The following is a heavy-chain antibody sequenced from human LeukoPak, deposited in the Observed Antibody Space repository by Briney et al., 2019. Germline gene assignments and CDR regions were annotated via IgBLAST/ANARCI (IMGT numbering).Heavy chain of an antibody. CDR1: RFTFSSYG. J-gene: IGHJ4*02. V-gene: IGHV3-30*02. D-gene: IGHD3-9*01. Sequence: GGSLRLSCAASRFTFSSYGMHWVRQAPGKGLEWVAFIRYDGSNKYYADSVKGRFTISRDNSKNTLYLQMNSLRAEDTAVYYCAKVHLPFLRYFDWGQGTLVTVSS. CDR2: IRYDGSNK. CDR3: AKVHLPFLRYFD.